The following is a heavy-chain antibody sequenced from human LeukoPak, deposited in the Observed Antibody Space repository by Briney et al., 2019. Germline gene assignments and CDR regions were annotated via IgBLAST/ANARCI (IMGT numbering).Heavy chain of an antibody. CDR3: ARDRAGRYGGDFDY. D-gene: IGHD1-26*01. J-gene: IGHJ4*02. Sequence: GGSLRLFCVASGFAFSAYWMTWVRQAPGKGLEWVANIKEDGSEKFYVDSVKGRFTISRDNAKNSLYLQMNSLRAEDTAVYYCARDRAGRYGGDFDYWGQGTLVTVSS. CDR2: IKEDGSEK. CDR1: GFAFSAYW. V-gene: IGHV3-7*05.